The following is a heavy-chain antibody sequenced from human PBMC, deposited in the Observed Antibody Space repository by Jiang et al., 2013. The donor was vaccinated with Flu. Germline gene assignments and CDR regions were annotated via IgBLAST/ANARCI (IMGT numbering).Heavy chain of an antibody. V-gene: IGHV4-4*02. J-gene: IGHJ6*02. CDR2: IYHSGST. Sequence: TLSLTCAVSGGSISSSNWWSWVRQPPGKGLEWIGEIYHSGSTNYNPSLKSRVTISVDKSKNQFSLKLSSVTAADTAVYYCARLTYYYDSSGYPYGMDVWGQGTTVTVSS. CDR3: ARLTYYYDSSGYPYGMDV. D-gene: IGHD3-22*01. CDR1: GGSISSSNW.